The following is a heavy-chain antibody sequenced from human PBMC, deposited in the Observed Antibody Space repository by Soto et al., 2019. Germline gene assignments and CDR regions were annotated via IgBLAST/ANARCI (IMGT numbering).Heavy chain of an antibody. D-gene: IGHD2-2*01. V-gene: IGHV1-69*13. CDR3: ASDIVVVPAAFYYFDY. CDR1: GGTFSSYA. J-gene: IGHJ4*02. Sequence: SVKVSCKASGGTFSSYAISWVRQAPGQGLEWMGGIIPIFGTANYAQKFQGRVTITADESTSTAYMELSSLRSEDTAVYYCASDIVVVPAAFYYFDYWGQGTLVTVSS. CDR2: IIPIFGTA.